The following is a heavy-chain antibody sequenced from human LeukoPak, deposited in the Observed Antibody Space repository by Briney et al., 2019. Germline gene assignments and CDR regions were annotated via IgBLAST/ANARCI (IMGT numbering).Heavy chain of an antibody. CDR1: GFTFSSYA. CDR2: ISGSGGST. V-gene: IGHV3-23*01. J-gene: IGHJ4*02. CDR3: AKDGRTIFGVDSDY. D-gene: IGHD3-3*01. Sequence: GGSLRLSCAASGFTFSSYAMSWVRQAPGKGLEWVSAISGSGGSTYYADSVEGRFTISRDNSKNTLYLQMNSLRAEDTAVYYCAKDGRTIFGVDSDYWGQGTLVTVSS.